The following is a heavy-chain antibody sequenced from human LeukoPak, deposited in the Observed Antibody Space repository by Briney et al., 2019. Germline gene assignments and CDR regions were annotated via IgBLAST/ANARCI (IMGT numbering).Heavy chain of an antibody. J-gene: IGHJ5*02. CDR2: IYYSGST. CDR3: ARGDLSWNWFDP. CDR1: GDSMSAYY. D-gene: IGHD1-1*01. V-gene: IGHV4-59*01. Sequence: SETLSLTCTVSGDSMSAYYWAWIRQPPGRGLEWIGYIYYSGSTYYNPSLKSRITMSVDASKNQFSLKLTSVTAADTAVYYCARGDLSWNWFDPWGQGTLVTVSS.